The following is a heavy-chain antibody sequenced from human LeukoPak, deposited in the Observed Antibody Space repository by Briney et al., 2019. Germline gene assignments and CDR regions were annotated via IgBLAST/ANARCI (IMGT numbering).Heavy chain of an antibody. J-gene: IGHJ3*02. CDR3: ARGIVRGVSAPDI. V-gene: IGHV4-4*07. CDR1: GGSISIYR. Sequence: SETLSLTCTLSGGSISIYRWSWIRQPAGKGLEWMGRIDTSGNTNYNPSLNGRVTMSVDTSKTQFYLNLRSVTAADTAIYYCARGIVRGVSAPDIWGQGTMVTVSS. D-gene: IGHD3-10*01. CDR2: IDTSGNT.